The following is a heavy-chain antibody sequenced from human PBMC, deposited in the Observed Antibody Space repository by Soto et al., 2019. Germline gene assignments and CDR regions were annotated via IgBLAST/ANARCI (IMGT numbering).Heavy chain of an antibody. CDR1: GGSISSGGYY. Sequence: QVQLQESGPGLVKPSQTLSLTCTVSGGSISSGGYYWSWIRQHPGKGLEWIGYIYYSRSTYYNPSLKSRVTISVDTSKNQVSLKLGSVTAADTAVYDWARGLAEPGYNWFDPWGQGTLVTVSS. V-gene: IGHV4-31*03. CDR3: ARGLAEPGYNWFDP. J-gene: IGHJ5*02. CDR2: IYYSRST. D-gene: IGHD1-26*01.